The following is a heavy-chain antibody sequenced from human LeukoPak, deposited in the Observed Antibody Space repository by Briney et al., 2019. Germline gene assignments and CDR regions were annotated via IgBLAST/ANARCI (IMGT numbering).Heavy chain of an antibody. CDR3: ARRSGRTLDY. J-gene: IGHJ4*02. CDR2: IYYSGST. V-gene: IGHV4-59*08. Sequence: PSETLSLTCTVSGGSISSYYWSWIRQPPGKGLEWIGYIYYSGSTNYDPSLKSRVTISVDTSKNQFSLKLSSVTAADTAVYYCARRSGRTLDYWGQGTLVTVSS. D-gene: IGHD3-3*01. CDR1: GGSISSYY.